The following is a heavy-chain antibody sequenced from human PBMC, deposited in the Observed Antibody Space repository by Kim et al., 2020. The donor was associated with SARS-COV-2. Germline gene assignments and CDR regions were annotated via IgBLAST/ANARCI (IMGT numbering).Heavy chain of an antibody. D-gene: IGHD4-17*01. J-gene: IGHJ4*02. CDR1: GFTFRSAW. V-gene: IGHV3-15*01. CDR3: TTVAHYGDYSINY. CDR2: IKTNTNGGTT. Sequence: GGSLRLSCAASGFTFRSAWMNWVRQAPGKGLRWVGGIKTNTNGGTTDYAAPVKGRFTISRDDSKNTLYLQMNSLKTEDTAVYYCTTVAHYGDYSINYWGQGTLVTVSS.